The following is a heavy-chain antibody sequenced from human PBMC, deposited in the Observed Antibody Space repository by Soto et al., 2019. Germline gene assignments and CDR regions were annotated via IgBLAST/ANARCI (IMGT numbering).Heavy chain of an antibody. Sequence: SETLSLTCTVSGGSISSSSYYWGWIRQPPGKGLEWIGSIYYSGSTYYNPSLKSRVTISGDTSKNHFSLKLSSVTAADTAVYYCARQLLQYFDYWGQGTLVTVSS. J-gene: IGHJ4*02. D-gene: IGHD1-26*01. CDR2: IYYSGST. CDR1: GGSISSSSYY. V-gene: IGHV4-39*01. CDR3: ARQLLQYFDY.